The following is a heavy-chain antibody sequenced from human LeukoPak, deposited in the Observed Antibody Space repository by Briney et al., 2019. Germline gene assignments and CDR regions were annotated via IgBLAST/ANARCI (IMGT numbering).Heavy chain of an antibody. CDR1: GVSITSYY. Sequence: SETLSPTCTVSGVSITSYYWAWIRQPPGKGLERIGHIYSSGSTSYNPSLESRVVMSVDTSTNQFSLKLNSVTAADTAVYYCARGGAHSGYEFDCWGQGTLVTVSS. CDR2: IYSSGST. V-gene: IGHV4-59*01. J-gene: IGHJ4*02. D-gene: IGHD5-12*01. CDR3: ARGGAHSGYEFDC.